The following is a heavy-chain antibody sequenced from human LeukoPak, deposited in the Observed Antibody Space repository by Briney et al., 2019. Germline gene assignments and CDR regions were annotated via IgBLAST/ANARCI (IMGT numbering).Heavy chain of an antibody. D-gene: IGHD2-21*01. V-gene: IGHV3-30*02. Sequence: GGSLRLSCGASGFTFNSHDMHWVRRAPGKGLEWVAFIRYDGYKRYYGDFGKGRFTTSRDKSNNTLFLQMNSLRGDDTAVYYCARGVAGSAFDYWGQGTLVAVSS. CDR3: ARGVAGSAFDY. J-gene: IGHJ4*02. CDR2: IRYDGYKR. CDR1: GFTFNSHD.